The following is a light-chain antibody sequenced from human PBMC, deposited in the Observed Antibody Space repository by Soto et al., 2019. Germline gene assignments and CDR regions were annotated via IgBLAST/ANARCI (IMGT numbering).Light chain of an antibody. CDR2: AAS. J-gene: IGKJ3*01. Sequence: EIVLTQSPGTLSLSPGERATLSCRASQSVSSYYLAWYQQKPGQAPRLLIYAASSRATGIPDRFSGGGSGTDFTLTISRLEPEDFAVYYCQHYDNSPPSVTFGPGTKVDIK. V-gene: IGKV3-20*01. CDR3: QHYDNSPPSVT. CDR1: QSVSSYY.